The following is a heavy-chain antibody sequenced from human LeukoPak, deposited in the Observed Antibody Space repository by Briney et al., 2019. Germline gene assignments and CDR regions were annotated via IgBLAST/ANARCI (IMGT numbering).Heavy chain of an antibody. CDR3: ARDSTQYSFDH. D-gene: IGHD5/OR15-5a*01. J-gene: IGHJ4*02. CDR2: ISGAGGST. V-gene: IGHV3-23*01. Sequence: GGSLRLSCAASGFSFSSYWMHWVRQAPGKGLEWVSGISGAGGSTYYADSVKGRFTISRDNSKNTLYLQTNSLRAEDTAVYYCARDSTQYSFDHWGQGTLVTVSS. CDR1: GFSFSSYW.